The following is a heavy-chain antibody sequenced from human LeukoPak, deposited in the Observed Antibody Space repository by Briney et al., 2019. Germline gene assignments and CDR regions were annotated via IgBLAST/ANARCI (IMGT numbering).Heavy chain of an antibody. CDR1: GFTFSSYG. Sequence: GGSLRLSCAASGFTFSSYGMHWVRQAPGKGLEWVAFIRYDGSNKYYADSVKGRFTISRDNSKNTLYLQMNSLRAEDTAVYYCAKGYGGNSGVEYFQHWGQGTLVTVSS. J-gene: IGHJ1*01. V-gene: IGHV3-30*02. CDR2: IRYDGSNK. CDR3: AKGYGGNSGVEYFQH. D-gene: IGHD4-23*01.